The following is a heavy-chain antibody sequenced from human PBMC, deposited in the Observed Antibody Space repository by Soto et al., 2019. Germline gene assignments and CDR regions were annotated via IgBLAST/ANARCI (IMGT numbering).Heavy chain of an antibody. Sequence: QVHLVQSGAEVKKPGASVTLSCQTSGYTFTSYYIQWVRQAPGQGLEWVGMINPSETGATYAPNFQRRVTLTRDTSTNTVYTELSSLRSEDTAVYYCAREGAVPGGMGGYDIWGQGTMVTVSS. CDR3: AREGAVPGGMGGYDI. CDR2: INPSETGA. V-gene: IGHV1-46*03. J-gene: IGHJ3*02. D-gene: IGHD2-2*01. CDR1: GYTFTSYY.